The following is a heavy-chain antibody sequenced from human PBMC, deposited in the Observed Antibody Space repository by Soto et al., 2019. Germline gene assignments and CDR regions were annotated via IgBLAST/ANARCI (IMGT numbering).Heavy chain of an antibody. J-gene: IGHJ5*02. V-gene: IGHV5-51*01. Sequence: GESLKISCKGSGYSFTSYWMGWVRQMPGKGLEWMGIIYPGDSDTRYSPSFQGQVTISADKSISTAYLQWSSLKASDTAMYYCARTKQAYCGGDCYPNWFDPWGQGTLVTVSS. CDR3: ARTKQAYCGGDCYPNWFDP. D-gene: IGHD2-21*02. CDR2: IYPGDSDT. CDR1: GYSFTSYW.